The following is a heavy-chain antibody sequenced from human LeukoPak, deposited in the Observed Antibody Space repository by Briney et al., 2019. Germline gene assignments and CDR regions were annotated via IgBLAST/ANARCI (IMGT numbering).Heavy chain of an antibody. CDR2: INSDGSST. V-gene: IGHV3-74*01. J-gene: IGHJ4*02. Sequence: GGSLRLSCAASGFTFSKHWMHWVRQAPGEGLVWVSRINSDGSSTTYADSVKGRFTISRDNAKNTLYLQMNSLKTEDTAVYYCTRGRGYSHGWIGEKLLDYWGQGTLVTVSS. CDR3: TRGRGYSHGWIGEKLLDY. D-gene: IGHD5-18*01. CDR1: GFTFSKHW.